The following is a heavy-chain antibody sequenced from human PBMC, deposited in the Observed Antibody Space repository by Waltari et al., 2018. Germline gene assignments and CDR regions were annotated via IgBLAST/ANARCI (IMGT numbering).Heavy chain of an antibody. V-gene: IGHV4-38-2*01. D-gene: IGHD6-13*01. CDR2: IYHSGGT. J-gene: IGHJ5*02. CDR3: ASPPVAAAGTGWFDP. Sequence: QVQLQESGPGLVKPSETLSLTCAVSGYSISSGYYWGWIRQPPGKGLEWIGSIYHSGGTYYNPSLKSRVTISVDTSKNQFSLKLSSVTAADTAVYYCASPPVAAAGTGWFDPWGQGTLVTVSS. CDR1: GYSISSGYY.